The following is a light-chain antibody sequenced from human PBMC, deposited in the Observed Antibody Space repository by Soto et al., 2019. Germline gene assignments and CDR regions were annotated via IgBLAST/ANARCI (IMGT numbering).Light chain of an antibody. J-gene: IGKJ2*01. CDR2: LGS. CDR1: QSLLHSNGYDY. CDR3: MQTLQTPPT. V-gene: IGKV2-28*01. Sequence: DIVMTQSPLSLPVTPGEPASISCRSSQSLLHSNGYDYLDWYLQKPGQSPQVLIYLGSNRASGVTYRFSGSGSGTDFTLNISRVEAEDVGVYYCMQTLQTPPTFGQGTKLEIK.